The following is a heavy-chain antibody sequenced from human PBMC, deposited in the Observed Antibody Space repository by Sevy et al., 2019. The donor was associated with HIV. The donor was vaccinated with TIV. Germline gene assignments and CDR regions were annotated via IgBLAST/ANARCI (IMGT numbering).Heavy chain of an antibody. CDR2: ISYDGSDK. D-gene: IGHD3-22*01. V-gene: IGHV3-30-3*01. CDR3: ARDNLHYHSSGFSAGFDY. Sequence: GGSLRLSCAASGFTLSSYAMHWVRQAPGKGLEWVAVISYDGSDKYYANSVKGRFTISRDNSKNTLYLQMNSLRAEDTAVYYCARDNLHYHSSGFSAGFDYWGQGTLVTVSS. J-gene: IGHJ4*02. CDR1: GFTLSSYA.